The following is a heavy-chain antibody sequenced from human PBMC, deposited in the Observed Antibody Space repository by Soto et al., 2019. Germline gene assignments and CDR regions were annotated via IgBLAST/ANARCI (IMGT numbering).Heavy chain of an antibody. J-gene: IGHJ4*02. CDR3: ARDNTVAGIDY. CDR1: GYSIGSYY. V-gene: IGHV4-59*01. CDR2: IFHSGTT. D-gene: IGHD6-19*01. Sequence: PSETLSLTCTVSGYSIGSYYWRWIRQPPGKGQEWMAYIFHSGTTNYNPSLKSRVTISVDTSKNQFSLKLSSLTAADTAVYYCARDNTVAGIDYWCQGTLVT.